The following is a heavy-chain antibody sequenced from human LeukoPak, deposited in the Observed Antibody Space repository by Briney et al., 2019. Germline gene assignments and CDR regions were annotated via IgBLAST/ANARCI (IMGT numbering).Heavy chain of an antibody. CDR3: ARVYSSSSPTDY. J-gene: IGHJ4*02. CDR2: IYPVGGST. Sequence: ASVKVSCKASGYTFTSYYIHWVRQAPGQGLEWMGLIYPVGGSTSYAQKLQGRVSMTRDTSTNTVYMELSGLRSEDTAVYYCARVYSSSSPTDYWGQGTLVAVSS. V-gene: IGHV1-46*04. CDR1: GYTFTSYY. D-gene: IGHD6-6*01.